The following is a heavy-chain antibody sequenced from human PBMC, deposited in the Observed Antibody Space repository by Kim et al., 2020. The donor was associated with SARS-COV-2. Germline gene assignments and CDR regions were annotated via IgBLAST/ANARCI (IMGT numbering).Heavy chain of an antibody. CDR2: IYYSGST. Sequence: SETLSLTCTVSGGSISSGGYYWSWIRQHPGKGLEWIGYIYYSGSTYYNPSLKSRVTISVDTSKNQFSLKLSSVTAADTAVYYCAGDSGVYAIGWFDPWGQGTLVTVSS. CDR1: GGSISSGGYY. CDR3: AGDSGVYAIGWFDP. V-gene: IGHV4-31*03. J-gene: IGHJ5*02. D-gene: IGHD2-8*01.